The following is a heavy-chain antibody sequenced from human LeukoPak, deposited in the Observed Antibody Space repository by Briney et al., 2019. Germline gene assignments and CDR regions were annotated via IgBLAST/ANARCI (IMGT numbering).Heavy chain of an antibody. CDR3: ARRAAAAGTIPEYYFDY. Sequence: SETLSLTCTVSSGSMSRHHCGWSRQPPGKGLEWIGTICYTGNTYYSPSLKTRVTMSVTTSKNHVSLNLNSLTAADTALFYCARRAAAAGTIPEYYFDYWGQGTLVTVSS. J-gene: IGHJ4*02. D-gene: IGHD6-13*01. V-gene: IGHV4-39*02. CDR2: ICYTGNT. CDR1: SGSMSRHH.